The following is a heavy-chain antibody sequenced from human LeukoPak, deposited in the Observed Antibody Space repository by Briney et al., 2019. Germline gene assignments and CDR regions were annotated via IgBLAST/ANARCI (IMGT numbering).Heavy chain of an antibody. D-gene: IGHD3-3*01. CDR1: GGSISSYY. Sequence: SETLSLTCTVSGGSISSYYWRWIRQPPGNGLEWIGYIYYSGSTNYNPSLKSRVTISVDTSKNQFSLKLNSVTAADTAVYYCARDGVYDFWSGYLDYWGRRTLVTVSS. J-gene: IGHJ4*02. CDR2: IYYSGST. CDR3: ARDGVYDFWSGYLDY. V-gene: IGHV4-59*01.